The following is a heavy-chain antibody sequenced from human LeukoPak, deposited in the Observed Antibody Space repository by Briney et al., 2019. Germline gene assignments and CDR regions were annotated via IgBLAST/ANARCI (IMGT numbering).Heavy chain of an antibody. CDR2: INHSGST. CDR1: GGSISSYY. J-gene: IGHJ4*02. Sequence: PSEILSLTCTVSGGSISSYYWSWIRQPPGKGLEWIGEINHSGSTNYNPSLKSRVTISVDTSKNQFSLKLSSVTAADTAVYYCARLAYCGGDCFGWGQGTLVTVSS. V-gene: IGHV4-34*01. CDR3: ARLAYCGGDCFG. D-gene: IGHD2-21*02.